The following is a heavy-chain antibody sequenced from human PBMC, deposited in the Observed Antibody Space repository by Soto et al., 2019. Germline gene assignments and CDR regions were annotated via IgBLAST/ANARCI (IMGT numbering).Heavy chain of an antibody. CDR2: ISDDGSNK. J-gene: IGHJ5*02. Sequence: QVQLVESGGGVVQPGRSLRLSCAASGFTFSSYGMHWVRQAPGKGLEWVAVISDDGSNKYYADSVKGRFTISRDNSKNTLYLQMNSLRAEDTAVYYCAKAYSGSYYHWGQGTLVTVSS. V-gene: IGHV3-30*18. CDR3: AKAYSGSYYH. CDR1: GFTFSSYG. D-gene: IGHD1-26*01.